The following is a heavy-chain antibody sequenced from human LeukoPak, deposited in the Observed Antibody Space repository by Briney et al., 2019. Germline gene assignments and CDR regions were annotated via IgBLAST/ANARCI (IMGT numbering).Heavy chain of an antibody. Sequence: PGGSLRLSCAASGFTFSDYWMHWVRQAPGKGLVWVACIRTDGSITKYADSVEGRFTISRDNAKNTFYLQMNSLRVEDTAVYYCARASTTVPNLLDYWGQGTLVTVSS. CDR1: GFTFSDYW. CDR2: IRTDGSIT. CDR3: ARASTTVPNLLDY. D-gene: IGHD4-17*01. V-gene: IGHV3-74*03. J-gene: IGHJ4*02.